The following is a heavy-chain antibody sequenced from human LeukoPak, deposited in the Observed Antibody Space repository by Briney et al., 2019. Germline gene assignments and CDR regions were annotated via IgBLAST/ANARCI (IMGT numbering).Heavy chain of an antibody. CDR2: ISSSSSYI. CDR3: ARDLSSYSSSWYIRDAYLDY. CDR1: GFTFSSYS. J-gene: IGHJ4*02. D-gene: IGHD6-13*01. Sequence: GGSLRLSCAASGFTFSSYSMNWVRQAPGKGLEWVSSISSSSSYIYYADSVKGRFTISRDNAKNSLYLQMNSLRAEDTAAYYCARDLSSYSSSWYIRDAYLDYWGQGTLVTVSS. V-gene: IGHV3-21*01.